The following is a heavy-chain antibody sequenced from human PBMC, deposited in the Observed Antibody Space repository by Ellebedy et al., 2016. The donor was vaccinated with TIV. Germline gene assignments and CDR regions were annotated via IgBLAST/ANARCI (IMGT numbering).Heavy chain of an antibody. V-gene: IGHV3-23*01. D-gene: IGHD3-22*01. CDR2: ISGSGGST. CDR1: GFTFSSYA. CDR3: AKDGGSSGYGDY. J-gene: IGHJ4*02. Sequence: GESLKISXAASGFTFSSYAMSWVRQAPGKGLEWVSAISGSGGSTYYADSVKGRFTISRDNSKNTLYLQMNSLRAEDTAVYYCAKDGGSSGYGDYWGQGTLVTVSS.